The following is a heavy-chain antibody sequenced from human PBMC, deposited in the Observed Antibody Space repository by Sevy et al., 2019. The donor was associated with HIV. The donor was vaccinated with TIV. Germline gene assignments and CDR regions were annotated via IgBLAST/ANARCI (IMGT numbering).Heavy chain of an antibody. D-gene: IGHD5-12*01. CDR3: ARKGNGYNLFYFDH. CDR1: GGSISSSSYQ. Sequence: SETLSLTCSISGGSISSSSYQWGWIRQPPGKGLEWIGTFYYTGSAYYSPSLKSRVTISGDTSNNQFSLRLTSVTAADTAMYYCARKGNGYNLFYFDHWGQGTLVTVSS. V-gene: IGHV4-39*01. J-gene: IGHJ4*02. CDR2: FYYTGSA.